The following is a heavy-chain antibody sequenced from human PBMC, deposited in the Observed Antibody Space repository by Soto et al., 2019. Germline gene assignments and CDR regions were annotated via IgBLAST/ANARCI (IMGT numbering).Heavy chain of an antibody. J-gene: IGHJ4*02. CDR3: AKARDQQWVRLPFDY. CDR2: FSATSENT. V-gene: IGHV3-23*01. D-gene: IGHD6-19*01. Sequence: EVQLLESGGGLVQPGGSLRLSCVGSGFFFSSYTMTWVRQAQGKGLEWVSSFSATSENTYYADSVRGRFTISRDNSKDTLILQMNSLTAEDSVMYYCAKARDQQWVRLPFDYWGRGILVIVSS. CDR1: GFFFSSYT.